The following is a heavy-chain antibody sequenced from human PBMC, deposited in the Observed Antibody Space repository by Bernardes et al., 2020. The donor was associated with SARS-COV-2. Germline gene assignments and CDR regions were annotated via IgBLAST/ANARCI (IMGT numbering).Heavy chain of an antibody. V-gene: IGHV3-74*01. D-gene: IGHD2-21*01. J-gene: IGHJ2*01. CDR3: GKRAEVANHWYFDL. CDR2: IGDGAT. CDR1: GFILSNYW. Sequence: GSLRPSCEASGFILSNYWMHWVRQVPGKGLVWVSRIGDGATTYADSVKVRFTISMDKARNTLHLQMDNLRVEDTAVYYCGKRAEVANHWYFDLWGRGTLVTVSS.